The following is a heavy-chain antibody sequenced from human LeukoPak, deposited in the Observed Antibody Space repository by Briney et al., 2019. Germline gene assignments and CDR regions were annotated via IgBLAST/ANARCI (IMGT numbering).Heavy chain of an antibody. V-gene: IGHV3-23*01. CDR3: TKDPRGYGDYFYYYYGMDV. D-gene: IGHD4-17*01. CDR1: GFTFSSCA. CDR2: ISGSGGNT. J-gene: IGHJ6*02. Sequence: GGSLRLSCAASGFTFSSCAMNWVRQAPGKGLEWVSAISGSGGNTYYADSVKGRFTISRDNSQNTLYLQMNSLRAEDTAVYYCTKDPRGYGDYFYYYYGMDVWGQGTTVTVSS.